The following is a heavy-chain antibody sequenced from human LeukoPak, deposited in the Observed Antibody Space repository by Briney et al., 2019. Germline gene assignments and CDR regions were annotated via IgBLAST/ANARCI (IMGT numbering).Heavy chain of an antibody. J-gene: IGHJ4*02. Sequence: GGSLRLSCAASGFTVSSNYMSWVRQAPGKGLEWVSAISGSGGSTYYADSVKGRFTISRDNSKNTLYLQMNSLRAEDTAVYYCAKLSSWYITADFDYWGQGTLVTASS. CDR1: GFTVSSNY. CDR3: AKLSSWYITADFDY. D-gene: IGHD6-13*01. V-gene: IGHV3-23*01. CDR2: ISGSGGST.